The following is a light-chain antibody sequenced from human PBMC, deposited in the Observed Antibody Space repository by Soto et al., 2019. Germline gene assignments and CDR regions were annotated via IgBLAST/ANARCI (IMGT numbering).Light chain of an antibody. V-gene: IGKV3D-15*01. CDR2: GAS. Sequence: EIVITQSPVTVSVSPGESATLSCRASQSVGSNLAWYQQRPGQAPRLLIYGASTRATGIPVRFSGSGSGTEFTLTISGLQSEDFGVYLCQQYNNRPPITFGQGTRLEIK. CDR3: QQYNNRPPIT. J-gene: IGKJ5*01. CDR1: QSVGSN.